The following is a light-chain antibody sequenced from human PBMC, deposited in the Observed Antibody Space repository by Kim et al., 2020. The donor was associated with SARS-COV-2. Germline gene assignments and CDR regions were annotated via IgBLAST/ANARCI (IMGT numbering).Light chain of an antibody. J-gene: IGKJ2*01. CDR2: SAS. V-gene: IGKV3-20*01. CDR3: QQYGNSPPYT. Sequence: EIVLTQSPGPLSLSPGERATLSCRASQSVPTVYLAWHQQKPGQAPRLLIYSASKRVTGIPDRFSGSGSGTDFTLTISRLEPEDFAVYYCQQYGNSPPYTFGQGTKLEI. CDR1: QSVPTVY.